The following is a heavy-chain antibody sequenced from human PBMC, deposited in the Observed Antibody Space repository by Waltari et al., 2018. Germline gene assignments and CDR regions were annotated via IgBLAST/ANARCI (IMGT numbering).Heavy chain of an antibody. CDR2: VHHSGNV. J-gene: IGHJ6*02. V-gene: IGHV4-59*02. D-gene: IGHD3-22*01. CDR1: SASVSRYY. Sequence: QVRLHESGPGLVKPSETLSLTCTVSSASVSRYYWHWIRQSPGKGLEGIASVHHSGNVNYNPSLKGRVTLSLDMSRSQFSLNLPSVTAADTAVYYCARETTSGYSLDVWGQGTTVTVSS. CDR3: ARETTSGYSLDV.